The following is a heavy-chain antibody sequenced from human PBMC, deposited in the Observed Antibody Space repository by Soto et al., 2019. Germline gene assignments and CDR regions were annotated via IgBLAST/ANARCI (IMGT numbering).Heavy chain of an antibody. Sequence: QVQLVQSGAEVKKPGSSVKVSCKASGGTFSSYAISWVRQAPGQGLEWMGGIIPIFGTANYAQKFQVRVTITADESTSTAYMELSSLRSEDTAVYYCARPRKYDYASSGYYYVSVYWGQGTMVTVYS. D-gene: IGHD3-22*01. CDR1: GGTFSSYA. CDR2: IIPIFGTA. J-gene: IGHJ4*02. CDR3: ARPRKYDYASSGYYYVSVY. V-gene: IGHV1-69*01.